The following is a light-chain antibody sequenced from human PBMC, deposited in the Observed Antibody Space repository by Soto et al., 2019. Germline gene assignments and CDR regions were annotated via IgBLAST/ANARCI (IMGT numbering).Light chain of an antibody. CDR3: SSYGASSTL. Sequence: QSALTQPASVSGSPGQSNTISCTGSSSDIGGYNYVSWYQQHPGKAPQLMIYDVSYRPSGISDRFSGSKSGNTASLTISGIQPKDEADYYCSSYGASSTLFGGGTQLTVL. CDR1: SSDIGGYNY. V-gene: IGLV2-14*03. CDR2: DVS. J-gene: IGLJ3*02.